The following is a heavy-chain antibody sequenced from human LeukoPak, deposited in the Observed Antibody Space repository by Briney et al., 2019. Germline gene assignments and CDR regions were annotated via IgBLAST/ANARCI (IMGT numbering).Heavy chain of an antibody. CDR2: FDPEDGET. Sequence: ASVKVSCKVSGYTLTELSMHWVRQAPGKGLEWMGGFDPEDGETIYAQKFQGRVTMTEDTSTDTAYMGLSSLRSEDTAVYYCATYPPANDAAYYYYGMDVWGQGTTVTVSS. J-gene: IGHJ6*02. V-gene: IGHV1-24*01. CDR3: ATYPPANDAAYYYYGMDV. CDR1: GYTLTELS.